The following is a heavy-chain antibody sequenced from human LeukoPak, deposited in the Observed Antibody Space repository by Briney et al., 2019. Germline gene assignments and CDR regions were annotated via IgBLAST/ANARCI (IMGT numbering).Heavy chain of an antibody. Sequence: GGSLRLSCAASGFTFSSYAMSWVRQAPGKGLEWVSAISTSGASTYYADSVKGRFTISRDNSKNTLYLQMNSLRAEDTAVYYCAKAVAARPPGFYGMDVWGQGTTVTVSS. D-gene: IGHD6-19*01. V-gene: IGHV3-23*01. CDR3: AKAVAARPPGFYGMDV. CDR1: GFTFSSYA. CDR2: ISTSGAST. J-gene: IGHJ6*02.